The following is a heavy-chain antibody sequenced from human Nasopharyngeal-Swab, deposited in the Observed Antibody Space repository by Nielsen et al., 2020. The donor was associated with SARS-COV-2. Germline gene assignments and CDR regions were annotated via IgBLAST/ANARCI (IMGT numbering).Heavy chain of an antibody. CDR2: IKSKSDGGTA. V-gene: IGHV3-15*01. CDR3: TTSVYYET. CDR1: GLSFTHAW. J-gene: IGHJ4*02. D-gene: IGHD3-22*01. Sequence: GGPLRLSCAASGLSFTHAWMTWVRQAPGKGLEWVGRIKSKSDGGTADYAAAVEGRFTISRDDSKNSLYLEMNSLKTEDTAVYYCTTSVYYETWGQGTLVTVSS.